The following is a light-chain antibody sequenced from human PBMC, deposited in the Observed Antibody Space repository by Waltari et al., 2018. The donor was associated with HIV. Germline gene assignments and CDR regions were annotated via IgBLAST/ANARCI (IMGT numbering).Light chain of an antibody. CDR1: SSDVGTYNY. V-gene: IGLV2-8*01. Sequence: QSALTQPPSASGSPGPSVTVSCTGTSSDVGTYNYVYWYQQHPGKAPKLIIYEVSKRPSGVPDRFSGYKSGNTASLTGSGLQADDEADYYCSSYAGSNNFVVFGGGTKLTVL. CDR3: SSYAGSNNFVV. J-gene: IGLJ2*01. CDR2: EVS.